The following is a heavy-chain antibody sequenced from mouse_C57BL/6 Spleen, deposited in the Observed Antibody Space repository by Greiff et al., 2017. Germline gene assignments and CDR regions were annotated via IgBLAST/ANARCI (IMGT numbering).Heavy chain of an antibody. D-gene: IGHD3-2*02. J-gene: IGHJ4*01. V-gene: IGHV1-62-2*01. Sequence: VQLVESGAELVKPGASVKLSCKASGYTFTEYTIHWVKQRSGQGLEWIGWFYPGSGSIKYNEKFKDKATLTADKSSSTVYMELSRLTSEDSAVYFCARHEGDSSGYDYAMDYWGQGTSVTVSS. CDR1: GYTFTEYT. CDR2: FYPGSGSI. CDR3: ARHEGDSSGYDYAMDY.